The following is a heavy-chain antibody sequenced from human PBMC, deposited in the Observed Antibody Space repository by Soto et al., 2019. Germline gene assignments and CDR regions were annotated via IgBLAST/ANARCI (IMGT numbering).Heavy chain of an antibody. Sequence: GASVKVSCKASGGTFSSYAISWVRQAPGQGPEWMGGIIPIFGTANYAQKFQGRVTITADESTSTAYMELSSLRSEDTAVYYCARGTGYSIKRDAFDIWGQGTMVTVSS. CDR2: IIPIFGTA. CDR3: ARGTGYSIKRDAFDI. V-gene: IGHV1-69*13. CDR1: GGTFSSYA. J-gene: IGHJ3*02. D-gene: IGHD6-13*01.